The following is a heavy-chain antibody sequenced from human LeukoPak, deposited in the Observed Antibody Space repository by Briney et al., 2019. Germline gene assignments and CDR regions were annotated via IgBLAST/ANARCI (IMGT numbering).Heavy chain of an antibody. V-gene: IGHV3-30*02. CDR3: AKEARYCSGGYCYADVDY. CDR1: GFPFSSSG. J-gene: IGHJ4*02. CDR2: IGYDGSNK. D-gene: IGHD2-15*01. Sequence: GVSLRLSCGASGFPFSSSGMHWVRQAPGKGLEWVAFIGYDGSNKYYAESVKDRFTISRDNSKNTLFLQMNSLRTENTAVYHCAKEARYCSGGYCYADVDYWGQGTPVTVSS.